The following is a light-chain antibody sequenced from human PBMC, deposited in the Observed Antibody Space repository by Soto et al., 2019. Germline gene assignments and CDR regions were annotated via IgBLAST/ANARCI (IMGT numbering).Light chain of an antibody. V-gene: IGKV3D-20*02. CDR1: QSFNSIY. J-gene: IGKJ5*01. Sequence: EIVLTQSPGTLSLSPGERATLSCRASQSFNSIYLAWYQQKPGQAPRLLIYGASSRATGIPDRFSGSGSGTDFTLTISSLEPEDFGVFYCQQRFDWPKITFGQGTRLEI. CDR3: QQRFDWPKIT. CDR2: GAS.